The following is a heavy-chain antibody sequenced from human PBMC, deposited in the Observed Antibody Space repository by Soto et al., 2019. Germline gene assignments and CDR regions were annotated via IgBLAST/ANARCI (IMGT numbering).Heavy chain of an antibody. V-gene: IGHV3-11*01. CDR3: ARMAPPIDY. D-gene: IGHD5-12*01. CDR1: GFTFSEYY. J-gene: IGHJ4*02. Sequence: QVQLVESGGGLVKPGGSLRLSCAASGFTFSEYYMSWIRQAPGKGLAWVSYISSSGSTIYYADAVKGRLNISRDNAKNSMYLKMNSLRAEDPAVYYCARMAPPIDYWGQGTLVTVSS. CDR2: ISSSGSTI.